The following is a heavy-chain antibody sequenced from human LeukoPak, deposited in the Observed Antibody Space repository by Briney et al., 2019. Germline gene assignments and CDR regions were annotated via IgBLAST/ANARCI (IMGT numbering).Heavy chain of an antibody. J-gene: IGHJ4*02. Sequence: PGGSLRLSCAASGFTFSSYAMSWVRQAPGRGLEWVSAISGSGGSTYYADSVKGRFTISRDNSKNTLYLQMNSLRAEDTAVYYCAKAGEYSPYYFDYWGQGTLVTVSS. D-gene: IGHD6-6*01. CDR1: GFTFSSYA. V-gene: IGHV3-23*01. CDR2: ISGSGGST. CDR3: AKAGEYSPYYFDY.